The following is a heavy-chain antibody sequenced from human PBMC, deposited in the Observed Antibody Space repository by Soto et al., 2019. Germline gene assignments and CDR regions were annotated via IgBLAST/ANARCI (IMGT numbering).Heavy chain of an antibody. CDR2: LYDVDGS. CDR1: GLTVSGKKY. J-gene: IGHJ3*01. D-gene: IGHD1-1*01. V-gene: IGHV3-53*01. CDR3: ASWHEREHAYDV. Sequence: DVHLVESGGGLIQPGESLRLSCAAFGLTVSGKKYVAWVRQAPGKGLEWVSALYDVDGSFYADSVKGRFTTSSDSSKTTVYHQMNGLRPDDTAVYYCASWHEREHAYDVWGQGTTVTVSS.